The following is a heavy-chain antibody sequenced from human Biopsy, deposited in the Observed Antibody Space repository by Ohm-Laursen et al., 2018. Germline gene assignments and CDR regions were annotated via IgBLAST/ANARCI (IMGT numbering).Heavy chain of an antibody. CDR1: RYTFTDSY. D-gene: IGHD1-26*01. J-gene: IGHJ2*01. Sequence: ASVKVSCKASRYTFTDSYMHWVRQAPGQGLEWMGWINPNSGGTNCAQKFQGRVTMTRDTSMSTAYMELNRLRSDDTAVYYCARGGLNYWYFDLWGRGTLVTVSS. CDR3: ARGGLNYWYFDL. V-gene: IGHV1-2*02. CDR2: INPNSGGT.